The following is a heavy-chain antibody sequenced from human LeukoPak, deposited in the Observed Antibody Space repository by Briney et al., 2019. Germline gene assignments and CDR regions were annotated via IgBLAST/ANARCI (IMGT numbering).Heavy chain of an antibody. Sequence: PGGSLRLSCVASGFTFSSYSMNWVRQAPGKGLEWVSSISSSSSYIYYADSVKGRFTISRDNAKNSLYLQMNSLRAEDTAVYCCARAGIDYGDYLYYFDYWGQGTLVTVSS. CDR1: GFTFSSYS. D-gene: IGHD4-17*01. J-gene: IGHJ4*02. CDR2: ISSSSSYI. CDR3: ARAGIDYGDYLYYFDY. V-gene: IGHV3-21*01.